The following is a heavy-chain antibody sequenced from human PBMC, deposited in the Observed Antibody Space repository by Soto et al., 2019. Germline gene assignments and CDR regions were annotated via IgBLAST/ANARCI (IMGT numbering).Heavy chain of an antibody. D-gene: IGHD4-17*01. V-gene: IGHV3-21*01. CDR1: GFTFSSYS. Sequence: LGGSLRLSCAASGFTFSSYSMNWVRQAPGKGLEWVSSISSSSSYIYYADSVKGRFTISRDNAKNSLYLQMNRLRAEDTAVYYCARDLYGDYPPYYFDYWGQGTLVTVSS. CDR2: ISSSSSYI. J-gene: IGHJ4*02. CDR3: ARDLYGDYPPYYFDY.